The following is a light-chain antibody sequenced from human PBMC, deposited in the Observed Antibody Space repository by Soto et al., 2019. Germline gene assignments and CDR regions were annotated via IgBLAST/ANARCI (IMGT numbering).Light chain of an antibody. J-gene: IGLJ2*01. V-gene: IGLV2-14*01. CDR2: EVS. CDR3: ASYTSSSTSVI. CDR1: SSDVGGYKY. Sequence: QSVLTQPASVSGSPGQSITISCTGTSSDVGGYKYVSWYQQHPDKAPKLIIFEVSNRPSGISGRFSGSKSGNTASLTISGLQAEDEAYYYCASYTSSSTSVIFGRGTKLTVL.